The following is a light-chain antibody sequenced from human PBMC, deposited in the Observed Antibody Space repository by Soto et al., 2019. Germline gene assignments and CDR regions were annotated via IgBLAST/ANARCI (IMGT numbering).Light chain of an antibody. V-gene: IGLV2-11*01. J-gene: IGLJ1*01. Sequence: QSALTQPRSVFGSPGPSVTISCTGTTSDVGGYNYVSWYQQHPGKAPKLMIYDVSKRPSGVPDRFSGSKSGNTASLTISGLQAEDEADYYCCSYAGSYVFGTGTKVTVL. CDR1: TSDVGGYNY. CDR2: DVS. CDR3: CSYAGSYV.